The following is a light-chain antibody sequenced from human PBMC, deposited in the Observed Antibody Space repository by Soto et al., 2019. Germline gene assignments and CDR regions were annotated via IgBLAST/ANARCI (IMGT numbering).Light chain of an antibody. CDR1: QSIGSC. V-gene: IGKV1-5*01. CDR3: QQYNSYSPA. CDR2: DAS. J-gene: IGKJ1*01. Sequence: DIQMTQSPASLSASVGDRVTITCRASQSIGSCLAWCQQTPGKAPKLLIYDASSLESGVPSRFSGSGSGTEFTLTISSLQPDDFATYYCQQYNSYSPAFGQGTKVDI.